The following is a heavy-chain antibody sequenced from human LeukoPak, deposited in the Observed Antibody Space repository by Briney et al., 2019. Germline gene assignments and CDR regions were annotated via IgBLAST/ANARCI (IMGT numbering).Heavy chain of an antibody. Sequence: PSETLSLTCTVSGGSISSGGYYWSWIRQHPGKGLEWIGYIYYSGSTYYNPSLKSRVTISVDTPKNQFSLKLSSVTAADTAVYYCARCYGSGSYLGENWFDPWGQGTLVTVSS. CDR2: IYYSGST. V-gene: IGHV4-31*03. J-gene: IGHJ5*02. CDR3: ARCYGSGSYLGENWFDP. CDR1: GGSISSGGYY. D-gene: IGHD3-10*01.